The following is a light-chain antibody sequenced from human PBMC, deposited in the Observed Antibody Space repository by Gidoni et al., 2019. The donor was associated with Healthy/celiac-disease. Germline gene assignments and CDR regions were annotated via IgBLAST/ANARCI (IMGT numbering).Light chain of an antibody. CDR3: QQYDNLPLT. CDR1: QDISNY. J-gene: IGKJ4*01. Sequence: IQMTQSPSSLSASVGDRATITCQASQDISNYLNWYQQKPGKATKLLNYDASNLETGVPSRFSGSGSGTDFTFTISSLQPEDIATYYCQQYDNLPLTFGGGTKVEIK. V-gene: IGKV1-33*01. CDR2: DAS.